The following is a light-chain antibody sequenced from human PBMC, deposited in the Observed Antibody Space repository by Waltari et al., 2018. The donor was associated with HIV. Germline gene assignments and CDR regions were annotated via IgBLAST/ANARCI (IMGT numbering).Light chain of an antibody. CDR2: GAS. Sequence: DILLTQSPATLSVSPGVRGTLSCRASQSVGLNLAWYQQRPGQPPRLLVYGASTRASDVSTRFSASGSGTEFTLTITSVRSEDFATYFCQQYDVWTLTFGGGTNVDLK. J-gene: IGKJ4*01. CDR1: QSVGLN. V-gene: IGKV3-15*01. CDR3: QQYDVWTLT.